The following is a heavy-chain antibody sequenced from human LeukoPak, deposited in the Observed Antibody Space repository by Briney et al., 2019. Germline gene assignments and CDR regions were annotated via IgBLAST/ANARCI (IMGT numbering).Heavy chain of an antibody. V-gene: IGHV4-30-2*01. Sequence: SETLSLTCAVSGGSISSGGYSWSWIRQPPGKGLEWIGYIYHSGSTYYNPSLKSRVTISVDRSKNQFSLKLSSVTAADTAVYYCARVSPTLRYFDVWGQGTTVTVSS. J-gene: IGHJ6*02. CDR3: ARVSPTLRYFDV. CDR1: GGSISSGGYS. CDR2: IYHSGST. D-gene: IGHD3-9*01.